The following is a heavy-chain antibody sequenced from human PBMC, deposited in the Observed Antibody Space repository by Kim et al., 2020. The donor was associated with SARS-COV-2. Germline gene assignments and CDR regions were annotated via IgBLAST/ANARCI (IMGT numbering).Heavy chain of an antibody. Sequence: SVKVSCKASGGTFNSYAISWVRQAPGQGLEWMGGIIPIFGTANYAQKFQGRVTITADESTSTAYMELSSLRSEDTAVYYCARGTPVIAMVRGVTGGYYYYYGMDVWGQGTTVTVSS. V-gene: IGHV1-69*13. CDR1: GGTFNSYA. J-gene: IGHJ6*02. D-gene: IGHD3-10*01. CDR2: IIPIFGTA. CDR3: ARGTPVIAMVRGVTGGYYYYYGMDV.